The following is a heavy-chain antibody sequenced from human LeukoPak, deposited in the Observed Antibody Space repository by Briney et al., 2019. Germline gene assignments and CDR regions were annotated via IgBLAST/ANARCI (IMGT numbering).Heavy chain of an antibody. J-gene: IGHJ4*02. V-gene: IGHV4-61*01. CDR1: GGSVTSGTYY. CDR3: ARGGDYIWGNYREFAY. Sequence: PSETLSLTCTVSGGSVTSGTYYWSWIRQPPGKQLEWIGYFYYSGNTDYNPSLKSRVTISVDTSKNQFSLKLSSVTAADTAVYYCARGGDYIWGNYREFAYWGQGTLVAVSS. CDR2: FYYSGNT. D-gene: IGHD3-16*02.